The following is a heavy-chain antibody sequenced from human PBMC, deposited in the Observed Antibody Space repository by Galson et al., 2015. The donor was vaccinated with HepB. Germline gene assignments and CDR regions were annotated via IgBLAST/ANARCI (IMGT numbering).Heavy chain of an antibody. CDR3: AKSYYYDSSGHYPFDH. CDR2: LKSGGTT. CDR1: GFPISGNH. V-gene: IGHV3-53*01. D-gene: IGHD3-22*01. J-gene: IGHJ4*02. Sequence: SLRLSCAASGFPISGNHMSWVRQAPGKGLEWVSILKSGGTTYYADSVKGRFTISRDISGNTLYLQMNSLRAEDTAVYYCAKSYYYDSSGHYPFDHWGQGTLVTVSS.